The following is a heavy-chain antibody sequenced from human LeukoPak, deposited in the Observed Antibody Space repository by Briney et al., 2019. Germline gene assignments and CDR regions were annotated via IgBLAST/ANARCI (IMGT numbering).Heavy chain of an antibody. CDR2: IYYSGST. CDR1: GGSISSGDYY. CDR3: ARALRYYDILTGQYDAFDI. Sequence: SQTLSLTCTVSGGSISSGDYYRSWIRQPPGKGLEWIGYIYYSGSTYYNPSLKSRVTISVDTSKNQFSLKLSSVTAADTAVYYCARALRYYDILTGQYDAFDIWGQGTMVTVSS. J-gene: IGHJ3*02. D-gene: IGHD3-9*01. V-gene: IGHV4-30-4*01.